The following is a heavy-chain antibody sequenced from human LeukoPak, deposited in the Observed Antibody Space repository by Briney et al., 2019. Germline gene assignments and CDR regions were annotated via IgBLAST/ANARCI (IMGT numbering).Heavy chain of an antibody. CDR2: LNWNGGVT. Sequence: PGGSLRLSCAASGFTFGNYGMSWVRQAPGKGLEWVSGLNWNGGVTGYADSVEGRFTISRDNAKNSQYLQMNSLRVEDTALYYCASEIIFGSFDYWGQGTLVTVSS. V-gene: IGHV3-20*04. D-gene: IGHD3-3*01. J-gene: IGHJ4*02. CDR3: ASEIIFGSFDY. CDR1: GFTFGNYG.